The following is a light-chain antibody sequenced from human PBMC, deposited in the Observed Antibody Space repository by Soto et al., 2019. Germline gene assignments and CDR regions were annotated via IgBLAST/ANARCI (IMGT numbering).Light chain of an antibody. J-gene: IGKJ5*01. CDR1: QSVSIK. Sequence: IVLTQSPGTLSLSPGEIATLSFSASQSVSIKLAWYQQKPGQAPRLLIDDTSTRATGIPARFSGSGSGTEFTLTISSLQSEDFAVYYCQQYNKWPPITFGQGTRLEIK. V-gene: IGKV3-15*01. CDR2: DTS. CDR3: QQYNKWPPIT.